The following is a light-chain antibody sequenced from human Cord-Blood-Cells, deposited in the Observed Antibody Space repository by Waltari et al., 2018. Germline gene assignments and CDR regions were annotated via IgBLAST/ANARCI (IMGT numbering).Light chain of an antibody. J-gene: IGKJ3*01. Sequence: DIQMTQSPSSVSASVGDRVTSTCRASQGISSWLAWYPQKPGKAPKLLIYAASSLQSGVPSRFSGSGSGTDFTLTISSLQPEDFATYYCQQANSFPLTFGPGTKVDIK. CDR1: QGISSW. CDR3: QQANSFPLT. CDR2: AAS. V-gene: IGKV1D-12*01.